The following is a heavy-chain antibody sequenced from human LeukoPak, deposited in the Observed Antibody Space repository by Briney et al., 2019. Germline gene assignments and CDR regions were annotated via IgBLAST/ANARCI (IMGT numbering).Heavy chain of an antibody. CDR2: IYYSGST. J-gene: IGHJ6*03. CDR3: ARYGSGSYSSYYYYMDV. D-gene: IGHD3-10*01. V-gene: IGHV4-39*07. Sequence: SETLSLTCTVSGGSISSSSYYWGWIRQPPGKGLEWIGSIYYSGSTYYNPSLKSRVTISVDTSKNQFSLKLSSVTAADTAVYYCARYGSGSYSSYYYYMDVWGKGTTVTISS. CDR1: GGSISSSSYY.